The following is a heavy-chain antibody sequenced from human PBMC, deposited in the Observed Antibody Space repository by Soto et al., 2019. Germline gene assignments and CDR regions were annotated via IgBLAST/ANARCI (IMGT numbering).Heavy chain of an antibody. V-gene: IGHV1-69*01. Sequence: QVQLVQSGADVKKPGSSVKVSCKTSGGPFGSSAISWVRQAPAQGLEWMGEIIPVFDKANYAQNFQSRLTITADETTGTVFMQLSSLRSEDTAVYFCARLRRDWGDAFDIWGLGTFVTVSS. D-gene: IGHD3-16*01. CDR3: ARLRRDWGDAFDI. J-gene: IGHJ3*02. CDR1: GGPFGSSA. CDR2: IIPVFDKA.